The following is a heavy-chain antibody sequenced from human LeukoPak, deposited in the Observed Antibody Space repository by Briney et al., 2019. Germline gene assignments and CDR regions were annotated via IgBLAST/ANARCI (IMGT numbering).Heavy chain of an antibody. V-gene: IGHV1-18*01. CDR1: GYTFTNYD. D-gene: IGHD3-9*01. CDR3: ARATLSRDILTGNLLFDY. CDR2: ISAYNGNT. J-gene: IGHJ4*02. Sequence: ASVKVSCKASGYTFTNYDINWVRQAPGQGLEWMGWISAYNGNTNYAQKLQGRVTITTDTSTSTAYMELRSLRSDDTAVYYCARATLSRDILTGNLLFDYWGQGTLVTVSS.